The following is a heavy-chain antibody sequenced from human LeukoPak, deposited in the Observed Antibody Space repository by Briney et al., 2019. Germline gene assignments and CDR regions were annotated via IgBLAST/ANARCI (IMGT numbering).Heavy chain of an antibody. V-gene: IGHV4-59*08. CDR2: VYYSGST. CDR1: GGSISTYY. CDR3: ARVADSSGWFGDYFDN. D-gene: IGHD6-19*01. J-gene: IGHJ4*02. Sequence: SETLSLTCTVSGGSISTYYWSWIRQPPGKGLEWIAYVYYSGSTNYNPSLKSRGTISVDTSKNLFSLNLTSVTGADTAVYFCARVADSSGWFGDYFDNWGLGTLVTVSS.